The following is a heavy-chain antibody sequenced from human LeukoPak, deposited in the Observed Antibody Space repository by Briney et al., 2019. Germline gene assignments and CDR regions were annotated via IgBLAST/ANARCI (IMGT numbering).Heavy chain of an antibody. D-gene: IGHD4-17*01. V-gene: IGHV5-51*01. J-gene: IGHJ4*02. CDR3: ARHDYGDYVSRVGGDY. CDR2: IYPGDSDT. Sequence: GESLKISCKGSGYSFTSYWIGWVRHMPRKGLEWMGIIYPGDSDTRYSPSFQGQVTISADKSISTAYLQWSCLKASDTAMYYCARHDYGDYVSRVGGDYWGQGTLVTVSS. CDR1: GYSFTSYW.